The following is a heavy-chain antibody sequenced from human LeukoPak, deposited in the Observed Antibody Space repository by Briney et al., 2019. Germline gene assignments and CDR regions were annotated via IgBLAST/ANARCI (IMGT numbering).Heavy chain of an antibody. CDR3: GGSRNTGAGHGMDV. D-gene: IGHD7-27*01. Sequence: CLTLACAASTFTFDDYAMHWDRQAQGEGLEWGLGTSRDSSSIGHTDSVKGRFTICRDNAKNYMYLQMMSLRAADAAFYYCGGSRNTGAGHGMDVWGQGTLVTVSS. CDR2: TSRDSSSI. J-gene: IGHJ6*02. V-gene: IGHV3-9*01. CDR1: TFTFDDYA.